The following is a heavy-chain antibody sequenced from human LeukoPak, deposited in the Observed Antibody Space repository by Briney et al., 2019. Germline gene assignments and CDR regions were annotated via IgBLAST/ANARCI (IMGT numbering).Heavy chain of an antibody. Sequence: GESLKISCKASGYRFSNYWIGWVRQMPGKGLEWMGIIYPGDSDTRYSPSFQGQVTISADKSISTAYLQWSSLKASDTAMYYCARRGLRFLEWPHDAFDIWGQGTMVTVSS. CDR3: ARRGLRFLEWPHDAFDI. CDR1: GYRFSNYW. V-gene: IGHV5-51*01. J-gene: IGHJ3*02. CDR2: IYPGDSDT. D-gene: IGHD3-3*01.